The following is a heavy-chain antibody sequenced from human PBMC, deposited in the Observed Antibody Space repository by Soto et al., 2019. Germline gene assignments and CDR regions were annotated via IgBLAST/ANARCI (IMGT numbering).Heavy chain of an antibody. CDR3: ARDPTVTTKLGGFDP. V-gene: IGHV4-59*12. J-gene: IGHJ5*02. Sequence: SETLSLTCTVSGGSISSYYWSWIRQPPGKGLEWIGYIYYSGSTYYNPSLKSRVTISVDTSKNQFSLKLSSVTAADTAVYYCARDPTVTTKLGGFDPWGQGTLVTVSS. CDR1: GGSISSYY. CDR2: IYYSGST. D-gene: IGHD4-17*01.